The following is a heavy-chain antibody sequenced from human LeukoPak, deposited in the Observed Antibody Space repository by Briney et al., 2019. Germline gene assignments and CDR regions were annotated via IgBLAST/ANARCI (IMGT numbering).Heavy chain of an antibody. Sequence: GGSLRLSCAASGFTFRNYGMHWVRQAPGKGLEWVVLIWYDGSNKDYADSVRGRFTISRDNSKNTLYLQMNSLRAEDTAVYYCATVRTTWYVENWGQGTLVTVSS. CDR3: ATVRTTWYVEN. J-gene: IGHJ4*02. CDR1: GFTFRNYG. V-gene: IGHV3-33*01. D-gene: IGHD1-26*01. CDR2: IWYDGSNK.